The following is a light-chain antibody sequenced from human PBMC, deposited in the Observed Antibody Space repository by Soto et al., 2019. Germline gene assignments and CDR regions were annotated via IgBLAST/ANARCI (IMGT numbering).Light chain of an antibody. V-gene: IGLV1-44*01. CDR2: TNN. J-gene: IGLJ2*01. CDR1: SSNIGSNS. CDR3: AAWDDSRSGHVV. Sequence: QSVLTQPPSASGTPGQRVTISCSGSSSNIGSNSVSWYQQLPGAAPKLLIYTNNQRPSGVPDRFSGSKSGTSASLAITGLQSDDEADYYCAAWDDSRSGHVVFGGGTKVTVL.